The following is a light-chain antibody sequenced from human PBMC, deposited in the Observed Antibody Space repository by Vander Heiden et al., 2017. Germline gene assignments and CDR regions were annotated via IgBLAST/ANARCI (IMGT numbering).Light chain of an antibody. CDR2: EVN. V-gene: IGLV2-8*01. CDR1: SSDIGGYNY. J-gene: IGLJ2*01. CDR3: SSYAGANNVV. Sequence: QSALTQPPSASGSPGQPFAISCTGTSSDIGGYNYVSWYQQHPGKAPKLMIFEVNRRPSGIPDRFSGSKSGNTAFLTVSGLQAEDEANYYCSSYAGANNVVFGGGTKLTVL.